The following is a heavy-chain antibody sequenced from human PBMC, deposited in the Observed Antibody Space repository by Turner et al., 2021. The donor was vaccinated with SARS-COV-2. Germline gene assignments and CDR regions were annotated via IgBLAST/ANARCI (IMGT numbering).Heavy chain of an antibody. CDR3: AKQLGLYSNPMYYFDY. V-gene: IGHV3-33*06. J-gene: IGHJ4*02. CDR1: GITFSSHG. Sequence: QVQLVESGGGVVQPGRSLRLSCAASGITFSSHGMHWVRQAPGKGLEWVAVIWNDGSQKYYADSVKGRFTISRDNSKNTLYLQMNSLRAEDTAVYYCAKQLGLYSNPMYYFDYWGQGTLVTVSS. D-gene: IGHD4-4*01. CDR2: IWNDGSQK.